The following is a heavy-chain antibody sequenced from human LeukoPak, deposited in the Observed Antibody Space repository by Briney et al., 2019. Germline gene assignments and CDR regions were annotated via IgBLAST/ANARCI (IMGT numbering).Heavy chain of an antibody. D-gene: IGHD3-22*01. CDR3: ATYSSLNRREFQF. CDR1: GFIFDDYA. V-gene: IGHV3-9*01. CDR2: ITWGRDNL. J-gene: IGHJ1*01. Sequence: GGSLRLSCAVSGFIFDDYAMHWVRQAPGKGLEWVSGITWGRDNLAYAASVKGRFTISRDNRKNLLHLQMNSLRPDDSAVYYCATYSSLNRREFQFWGQGTLLTVSS.